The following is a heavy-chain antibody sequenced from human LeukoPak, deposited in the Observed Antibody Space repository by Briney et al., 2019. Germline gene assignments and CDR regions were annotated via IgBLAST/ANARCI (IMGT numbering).Heavy chain of an antibody. J-gene: IGHJ4*02. Sequence: SETLSLTCAVYGGSFSGYYWSWIRQPPGKGLEWIGEINHSGSTNYNPSLKSRVTISLDTSKNQFSLKLSSVTAADTAVYYCARDLGYGSGRWGQGALVTVSS. CDR3: ARDLGYGSGR. CDR1: GGSFSGYY. V-gene: IGHV4-34*01. CDR2: INHSGST. D-gene: IGHD3-10*01.